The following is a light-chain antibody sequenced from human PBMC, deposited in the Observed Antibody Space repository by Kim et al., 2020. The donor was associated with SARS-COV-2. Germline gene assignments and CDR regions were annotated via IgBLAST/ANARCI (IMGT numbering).Light chain of an antibody. CDR3: QQRSNWRSLT. V-gene: IGKV3-11*01. CDR2: DAS. J-gene: IGKJ4*01. Sequence: SPVERATLSCRASQSVSSYLAWYQQNPGQAPRLLIYDASNRATGIPARFSGSGSGTDFTLTISSLEPEDFAVYYCQQRSNWRSLTFGGGTKVDIK. CDR1: QSVSSY.